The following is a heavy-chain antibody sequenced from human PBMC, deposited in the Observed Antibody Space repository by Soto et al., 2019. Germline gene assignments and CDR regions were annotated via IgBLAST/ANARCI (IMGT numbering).Heavy chain of an antibody. V-gene: IGHV4-39*01. D-gene: IGHD4-17*01. CDR2: IYYSGST. CDR1: GGSISSSSYY. J-gene: IGHJ4*02. CDR3: AITDYGDYFDY. Sequence: SETLSLTCTVSGGSISSSSYYWGWIRQPPGKGLEWIGSIYYSGSTYYNPSLKSRVTISVDTSKNQFSLKLSSVTAADTAVYYCAITDYGDYFDYWGQGTLVTVSS.